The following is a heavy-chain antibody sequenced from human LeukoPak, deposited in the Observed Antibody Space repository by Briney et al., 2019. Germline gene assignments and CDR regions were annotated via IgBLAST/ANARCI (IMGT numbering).Heavy chain of an antibody. Sequence: PSETLSLTCAVYGGSFSGYYRSWIRQPPGKGLEWIGEINHSGSTNYNPSLKSRVTISVDTSKNQFSLKLSSVTAADTAVYYCARAKRRAHFDYWGQGTLVTVSS. D-gene: IGHD4/OR15-4a*01. J-gene: IGHJ4*02. CDR2: INHSGST. CDR1: GGSFSGYY. CDR3: ARAKRRAHFDY. V-gene: IGHV4-34*01.